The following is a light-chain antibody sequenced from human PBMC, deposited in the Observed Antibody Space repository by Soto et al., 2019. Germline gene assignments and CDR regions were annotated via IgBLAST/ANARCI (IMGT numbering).Light chain of an antibody. CDR3: SSYTSSNTLV. CDR2: GVS. V-gene: IGLV2-14*01. J-gene: IGLJ2*01. CDR1: SSDVGGYNY. Sequence: QSALTQAASVSGSPGQSITISCTGTSSDVGGYNYVSWYQQHPGKAPKLLIYGVSNRPSGLSNRFSGSKSGNTASLTISGLQAEDEAAYYCSSYTSSNTLVFGGGTKLTVL.